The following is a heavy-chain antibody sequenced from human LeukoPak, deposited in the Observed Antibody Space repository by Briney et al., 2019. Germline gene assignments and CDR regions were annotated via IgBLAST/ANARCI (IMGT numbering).Heavy chain of an antibody. V-gene: IGHV3-21*01. CDR3: ARANPPAISFFDY. CDR1: GITFSGYS. CDR2: ISGSGESI. J-gene: IGHJ4*02. Sequence: GGSLRLSXAASGITFSGYSMNWVSQTPGKGLEWVSSISGSGESIYYADSVKGRFTISRDNARNSLYLQMDSLRAEDTAVYYCARANPPAISFFDYWGQGTLVTVSS. D-gene: IGHD3-9*01.